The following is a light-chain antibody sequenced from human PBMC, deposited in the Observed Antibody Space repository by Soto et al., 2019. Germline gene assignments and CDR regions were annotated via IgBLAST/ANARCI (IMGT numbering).Light chain of an antibody. Sequence: DIPMTQSPSSLSASVGDRVTITCRASQDITDYLNWYQQKPGKAPRLLIYDASNLETGVPSRFSGSGSGTDFTFTISSLQPEDIATYYCQQYDDLPLTFGGGIKVEIK. J-gene: IGKJ4*01. CDR3: QQYDDLPLT. CDR1: QDITDY. CDR2: DAS. V-gene: IGKV1-33*01.